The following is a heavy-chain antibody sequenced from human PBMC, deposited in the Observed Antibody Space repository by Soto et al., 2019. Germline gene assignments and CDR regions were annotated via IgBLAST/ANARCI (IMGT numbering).Heavy chain of an antibody. D-gene: IGHD1-1*01. CDR2: VIPGFATA. V-gene: IGHV1-69*13. J-gene: IGHJ5*02. CDR1: GGTFNNYA. Sequence: ASVKVSCKASGGTFNNYAINWLRQAPGQGLEWMGGVIPGFATANYAQNSHGRDAITADESTNTAYKVLSNLRSEDTAVYYCAGGEGLKLEHLGGWFDPWGQGTLVTVSS. CDR3: AGGEGLKLEHLGGWFDP.